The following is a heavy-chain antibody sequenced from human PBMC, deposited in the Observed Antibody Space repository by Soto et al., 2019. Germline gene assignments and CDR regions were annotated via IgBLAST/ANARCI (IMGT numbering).Heavy chain of an antibody. CDR3: AKGFSDFGSGHSLYYFDY. V-gene: IGHV3-23*01. Sequence: EVQLLESGGGLVQPGGSLRLSCAASGFTFTSYAMSWVRQAPGKGLEWVSGISGGGDSPYYADSVRGRVTISRDNSKNALHLQMNSLRAEDTAIYYCAKGFSDFGSGHSLYYFDYWGRGTLVTVSS. D-gene: IGHD3-3*01. CDR2: ISGGGDSP. CDR1: GFTFTSYA. J-gene: IGHJ4*02.